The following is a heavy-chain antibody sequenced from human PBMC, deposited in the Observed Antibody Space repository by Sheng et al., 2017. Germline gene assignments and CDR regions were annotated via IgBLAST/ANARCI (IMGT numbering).Heavy chain of an antibody. J-gene: IGHJ4*02. V-gene: IGHV3-30-3*01. CDR3: ARGPPPLRYCSSTSCYATRNSLTPIVV. CDR1: GFTFSSYA. D-gene: IGHD2-2*01. CDR2: ISYDGSNK. Sequence: QVQLVESGGGVVQPGRSLRLSCAASGFTFSSYAMHWVRQAPGKGLEWVAVISYDGSNKYYADSVKGRFTISRDNSKNTLYLQMNSLRAEDTAVYYCARGPPPLRYCSSTSCYATRNSLTPIVVWGQGTLVTVSS.